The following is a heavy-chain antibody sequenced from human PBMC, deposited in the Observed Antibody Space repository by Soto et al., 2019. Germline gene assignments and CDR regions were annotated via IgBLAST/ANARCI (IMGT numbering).Heavy chain of an antibody. V-gene: IGHV4-59*08. D-gene: IGHD5-12*01. J-gene: IGHJ4*02. Sequence: SVPQSLPNTVAGWYIEAHDCSWIRQPPKKGLEWIGYIYYRENPNSSPSLKSRVTISHDTSKKQLSLMLNSVTAADIALFYCARHYGDGYDYLDFWGQGTLVTV. CDR3: ARHYGDGYDYLDF. CDR2: IYYRENP. CDR1: GWYIEAHD.